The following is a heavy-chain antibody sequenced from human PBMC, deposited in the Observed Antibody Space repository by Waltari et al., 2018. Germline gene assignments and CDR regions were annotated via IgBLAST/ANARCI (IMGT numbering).Heavy chain of an antibody. Sequence: QVQLVQSGAEVKKPGASVKVSCKASGYTFTSYYMHWVRQAPGQGLEWMGIINPSGGSTSYAQNFQGRVTMTRDTSTSTVYMELSSLRSEDTAVYYCARAEQQLPSPPYFDYWGQGTLVTVSS. CDR1: GYTFTSYY. CDR2: INPSGGST. CDR3: ARAEQQLPSPPYFDY. D-gene: IGHD6-13*01. J-gene: IGHJ4*02. V-gene: IGHV1-46*01.